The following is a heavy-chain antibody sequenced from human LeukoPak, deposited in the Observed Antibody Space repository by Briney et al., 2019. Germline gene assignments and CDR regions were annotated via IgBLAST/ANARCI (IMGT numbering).Heavy chain of an antibody. D-gene: IGHD3-10*01. CDR3: ERDREDAFDI. V-gene: IGHV4-59*01. Sequence: SETLSLTCNVSGASLSSYFWSWIRQPPGKGLEWIGYIYYDGYPNYSPSLRSRITISVEKSKSQFSLKLSSVTAADTAVYYCERDREDAFDIWGQGTKVTVSS. CDR2: IYYDGYP. J-gene: IGHJ3*02. CDR1: GASLSSYF.